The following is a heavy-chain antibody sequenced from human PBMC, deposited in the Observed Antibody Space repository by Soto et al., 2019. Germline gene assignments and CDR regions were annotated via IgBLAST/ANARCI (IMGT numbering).Heavy chain of an antibody. CDR1: GFTFSSYR. CDR3: ARDIAGGTYNYHYGMDV. D-gene: IGHD1-26*01. CDR2: ISSSGVST. Sequence: GGSLRLSCAASGFTFSSYRMNWVRQAPGKEPEWVSYISSSGVSTKYADSVKGRFTISRDNANNSLYLQMNSLRADDTAVYYCARDIAGGTYNYHYGMDVWGQGTTVPVSS. J-gene: IGHJ6*02. V-gene: IGHV3-48*01.